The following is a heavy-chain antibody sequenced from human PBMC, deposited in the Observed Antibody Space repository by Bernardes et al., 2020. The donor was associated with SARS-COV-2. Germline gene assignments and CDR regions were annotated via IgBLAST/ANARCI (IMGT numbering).Heavy chain of an antibody. CDR1: GGSFSGYY. V-gene: IGHV4-34*01. D-gene: IGHD3-16*01. CDR3: ARWGGGADYYYGMDV. J-gene: IGHJ6*02. Sequence: SETLSLTCAVYGGSFSGYYWSWIRQPPGKGLEWIGAINHSGSTNYNPSLKSRVTISVDTSKNQFSLKLSSVTAADTAVYYCARWGGGADYYYGMDVWGQGTTVTVSS. CDR2: INHSGST.